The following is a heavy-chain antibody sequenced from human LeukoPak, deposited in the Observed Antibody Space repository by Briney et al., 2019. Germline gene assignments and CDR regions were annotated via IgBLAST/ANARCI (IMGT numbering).Heavy chain of an antibody. CDR2: ISSNSNYI. J-gene: IGHJ4*02. CDR3: ARGSPIFDY. V-gene: IGHV3-21*01. Sequence: GGSLRLSCTASGFTFSSYNMNWVRQAPGKGLEWVSSISSNSNYIYYPDSMKGRFTISRDNAKNSLYLQMNSLRAEDTAVYYCARGSPIFDYWGQGTLVTVSS. CDR1: GFTFSSYN.